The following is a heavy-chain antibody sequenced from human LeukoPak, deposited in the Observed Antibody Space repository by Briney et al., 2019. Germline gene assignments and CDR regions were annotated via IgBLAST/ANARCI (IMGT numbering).Heavy chain of an antibody. CDR3: ARAMGLAAAGHRAFDF. V-gene: IGHV6-1*01. J-gene: IGHJ4*02. CDR1: GDSVSSNSVA. Sequence: SQTPSLTCVISGDSVSSNSVAWSWIRQSPSRGLEWLGRTYYGSKWYNDYAVSVKSRITINPDTSKNQFSLQLNSVTPEDTAVYYCARAMGLAAAGHRAFDFWGQGTLVTVSS. D-gene: IGHD6-13*01. CDR2: TYYGSKWYN.